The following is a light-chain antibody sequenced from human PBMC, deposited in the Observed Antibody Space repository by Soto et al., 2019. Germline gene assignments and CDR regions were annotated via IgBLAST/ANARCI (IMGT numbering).Light chain of an antibody. J-gene: IGLJ1*01. Sequence: QSVLTQPASVSGSPGQSITISCTGTSSDVGDYNYVSWYQQHPGKAPKLMIFDVSNRPSGVSNRFSGSKSGNTASLTISGLQAEDETDYYCSSYTTSNALHDVFGTGTKLTVL. CDR3: SSYTTSNALHDV. CDR1: SSDVGDYNY. CDR2: DVS. V-gene: IGLV2-14*01.